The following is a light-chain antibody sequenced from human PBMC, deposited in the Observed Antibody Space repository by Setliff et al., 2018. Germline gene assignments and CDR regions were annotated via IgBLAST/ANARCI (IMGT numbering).Light chain of an antibody. J-gene: IGLJ1*01. CDR1: SGDVGGYNY. Sequence: QSALAQPASVSGSPGQSITISCTGISGDVGGYNYVSWYQQHPGKAPKLMIYDVSNRPSGVSNRFSGSKSGSTASLTISGLQAEDEADYYCSSYTSSSTFYVFGTGTKVTVL. CDR3: SSYTSSSTFYV. V-gene: IGLV2-14*03. CDR2: DVS.